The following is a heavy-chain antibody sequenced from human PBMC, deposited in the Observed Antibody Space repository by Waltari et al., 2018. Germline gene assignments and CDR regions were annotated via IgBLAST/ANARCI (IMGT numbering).Heavy chain of an antibody. Sequence: DVQLLETGGGLIQPGGSLRLSCSVSGFSVSNNYMTWVRQAQAKGREWVSVIYSGGNTYCEASVTGRFTISRDNFKNTLYLQMNNLRADDTAVYYCARIIRDGPSGFYGIAAFDLWGQGTMVTVSS. D-gene: IGHD3-22*01. CDR2: IYSGGNT. J-gene: IGHJ3*01. CDR1: GFSVSNNY. CDR3: ARIIRDGPSGFYGIAAFDL. V-gene: IGHV3-53*02.